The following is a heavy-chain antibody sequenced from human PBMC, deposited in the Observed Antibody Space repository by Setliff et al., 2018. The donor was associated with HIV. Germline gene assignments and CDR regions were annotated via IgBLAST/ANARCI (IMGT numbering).Heavy chain of an antibody. CDR2: MNPNSGNT. CDR1: GYTFTSYD. V-gene: IGHV1-8*01. Sequence: ASVKVSCKASGYTFTSYDINWVRQATGQGLEWMGWMNPNSGNTGYAQKFQGRVTMTTDTSTSTAYMELSSLRSEDTAVYYCARDNGYCSGGSCYSSSFVGAFDIWGQGTMVTVSS. J-gene: IGHJ3*02. D-gene: IGHD2-15*01. CDR3: ARDNGYCSGGSCYSSSFVGAFDI.